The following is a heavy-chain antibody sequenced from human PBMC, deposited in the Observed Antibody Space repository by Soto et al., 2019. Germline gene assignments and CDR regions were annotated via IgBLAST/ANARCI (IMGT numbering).Heavy chain of an antibody. CDR1: GFTFSRYG. CDR2: LSYDGRDR. V-gene: IGHV3-30*18. D-gene: IGHD4-17*01. Sequence: GGSLRLSCAASGFTFSRYGMHWVRQAPGKGLEWVAVLSYDGRDRYYGDSVKGRFTISRDNSKHTLYLQMNSLRAEDTAVYYCAKDRDSGGASYHFDYWGPGTLVTVSS. CDR3: AKDRDSGGASYHFDY. J-gene: IGHJ4*02.